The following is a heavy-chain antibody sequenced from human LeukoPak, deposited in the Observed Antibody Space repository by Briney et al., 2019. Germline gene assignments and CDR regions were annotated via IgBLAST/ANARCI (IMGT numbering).Heavy chain of an antibody. Sequence: PGGSLRFSCAASGFTFDDYAMHWVRQAPGKGLEWVSGISWNNGSIGYADSVKGRFTISRDNAKNSLYLQMNSLRAEDTALYYCAKVGGPYCSGGSCYRGSSDIYFDYWGQGTLVTVSS. J-gene: IGHJ4*02. D-gene: IGHD2-15*01. V-gene: IGHV3-9*01. CDR2: ISWNNGSI. CDR1: GFTFDDYA. CDR3: AKVGGPYCSGGSCYRGSSDIYFDY.